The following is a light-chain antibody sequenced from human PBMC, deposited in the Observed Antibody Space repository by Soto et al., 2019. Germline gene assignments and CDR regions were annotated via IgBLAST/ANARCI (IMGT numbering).Light chain of an antibody. J-gene: IGKJ1*01. CDR3: QQYGSSPPT. CDR1: QRVYSSY. Sequence: ENVLTQSPGTLSLSPGERATLSCRASQRVYSSYLAWYQQKPGQAPRLLMYGASSRATGIPDRLSGSGSGKDFTLTISTLEPEEVAVYDGQQYGSSPPTFGQGTKVDIK. V-gene: IGKV3-20*01. CDR2: GAS.